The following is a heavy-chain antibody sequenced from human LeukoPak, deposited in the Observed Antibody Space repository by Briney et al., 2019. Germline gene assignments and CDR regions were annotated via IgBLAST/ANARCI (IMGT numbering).Heavy chain of an antibody. CDR3: ARATGYSSSFDAFDI. V-gene: IGHV3-21*01. J-gene: IGHJ3*02. CDR1: GFTYSSYS. D-gene: IGHD6-13*01. CDR2: ISSSSSYI. Sequence: GGSLRLSCAASGFTYSSYSMNWVRQAPGKGLEWVSSISSSSSYIYYADSVKGRFTISRDNAKNSLYLQMNSLRAEDTAVYYCARATGYSSSFDAFDIWGQGTMVTFSS.